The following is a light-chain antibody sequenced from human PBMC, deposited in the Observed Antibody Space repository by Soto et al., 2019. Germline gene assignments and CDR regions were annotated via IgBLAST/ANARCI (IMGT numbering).Light chain of an antibody. CDR2: YDS. CDR1: NIGSKS. V-gene: IGLV3-21*04. Sequence: SYELTQPPSVSGAPGKTARITCGGNNIGSKSVHWYQKKPGQAPVLVIYYDSDRPSGIPERFSGSNSGNTATLTISRVEAGDEADYYCQVWDSSSDHPYVVFGGGTKLTVL. J-gene: IGLJ2*01. CDR3: QVWDSSSDHPYVV.